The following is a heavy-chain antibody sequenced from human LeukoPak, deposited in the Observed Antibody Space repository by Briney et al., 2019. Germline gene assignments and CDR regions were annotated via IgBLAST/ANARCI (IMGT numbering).Heavy chain of an antibody. D-gene: IGHD5-12*01. CDR3: ARDVSRGGYDAWFDP. CDR2: SNPNSGGT. J-gene: IGHJ5*02. Sequence: ASVKVSCKASGYTFTGYYMHWVRQAPGQGLEWRGWSNPNSGGTNYAQKFQGRVTMTRDTSISTAYMELSRLRSDDTAVYYGARDVSRGGYDAWFDPWGQGTLVTVSS. CDR1: GYTFTGYY. V-gene: IGHV1-2*02.